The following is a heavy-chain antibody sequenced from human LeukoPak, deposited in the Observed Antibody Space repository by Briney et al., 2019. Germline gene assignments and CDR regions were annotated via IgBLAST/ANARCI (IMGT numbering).Heavy chain of an antibody. D-gene: IGHD5-12*01. CDR2: IIPILGIA. V-gene: IGHV1-69*04. J-gene: IGHJ4*02. CDR1: GGTFSSYA. Sequence: SVTVSCKASGGTFSSYAISWVRQAPGQGLEWMGRIIPILGIANYAQKFQGRVTITADKSTSTAYMELSSLRSEDTAVYYCARDLWWLRYIDYWGQGTLVTVSS. CDR3: ARDLWWLRYIDY.